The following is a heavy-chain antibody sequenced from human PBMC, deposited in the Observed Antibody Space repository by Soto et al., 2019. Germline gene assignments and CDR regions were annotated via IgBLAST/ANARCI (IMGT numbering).Heavy chain of an antibody. CDR2: IYPGDSDT. J-gene: IGHJ4*02. D-gene: IGHD3-22*01. CDR1: GHIFSNYC. Sequence: PGESLKISCKGSGHIFSNYCIGWVRQMPGKGLEWMGIIYPGDSDTRYSPSFQGQVTITVDKSINTAYLQWSRLKASGTAIYYCARQRLWGTSGYYYFENWGQGPLVTVSS. V-gene: IGHV5-51*01. CDR3: ARQRLWGTSGYYYFEN.